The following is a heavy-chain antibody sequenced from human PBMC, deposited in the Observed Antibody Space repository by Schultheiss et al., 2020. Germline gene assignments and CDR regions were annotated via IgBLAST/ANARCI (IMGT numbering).Heavy chain of an antibody. CDR1: GYTFTVYF. V-gene: IGHV1-2*06. J-gene: IGHJ4*02. CDR3: ARGGQYCRTSTCYGVDY. Sequence: ASVKVSCKASGYTFTVYFIYWVRQAPGQGLEWMGRINPNSGDTIYAQKFQGRVTMTRDTSITTAYMELSGLRSDDTAIYYFARGGQYCRTSTCYGVDYWGQGTLVTVSS. D-gene: IGHD2-15*01. CDR2: INPNSGDT.